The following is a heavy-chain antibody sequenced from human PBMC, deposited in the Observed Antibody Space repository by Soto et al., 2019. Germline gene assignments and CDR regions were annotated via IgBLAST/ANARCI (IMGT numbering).Heavy chain of an antibody. V-gene: IGHV1-2*02. CDR1: GYTFTGYY. Sequence: ASVKVSCKASGYTFTGYYMHWVRQAPGQGLEWMGWINPNSGGTNYAQKFQGRVTMTRDTSISTAYMELSRLRSDDTAVYYCARDFGEDYYDSSGYYYPTSDYWGQGTLVTV. CDR3: ARDFGEDYYDSSGYYYPTSDY. CDR2: INPNSGGT. J-gene: IGHJ4*02. D-gene: IGHD3-22*01.